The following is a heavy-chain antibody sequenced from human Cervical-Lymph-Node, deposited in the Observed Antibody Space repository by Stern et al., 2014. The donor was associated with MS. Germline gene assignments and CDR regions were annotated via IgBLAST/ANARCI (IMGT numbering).Heavy chain of an antibody. CDR2: IIPMFGAG. V-gene: IGHV1-69*06. CDR1: GGPFSTYA. J-gene: IGHJ3*02. CDR3: ARDLRTSSVGAFDI. Sequence: QLVQSGAEVQRPGSSVKIACKASGGPFSTYAISWVRQAPGQGLEWMGSIIPMFGAGNSAKKFQARVTITADKSTSTASLELTGLRPEDTALYYCARDLRTSSVGAFDIWGQGTVVTVSS. D-gene: IGHD3-3*01.